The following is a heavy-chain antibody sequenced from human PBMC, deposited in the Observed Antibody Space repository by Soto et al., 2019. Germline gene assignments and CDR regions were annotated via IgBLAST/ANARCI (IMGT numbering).Heavy chain of an antibody. D-gene: IGHD3-22*01. CDR2: IYHSGST. Sequence: QLQLQESGSGLVKPSQTLSLTCAVSGGSISSGGSSWGWIRQPPEKGREFIGYIYHSGSTYYNPSLKSRVTISVDRSKNQFSLRLTSVTAADTAVYYCARDYDTTGYYDYWGQGTLVTVSS. CDR1: GGSISSGGSS. J-gene: IGHJ4*02. V-gene: IGHV4-30-2*01. CDR3: ARDYDTTGYYDY.